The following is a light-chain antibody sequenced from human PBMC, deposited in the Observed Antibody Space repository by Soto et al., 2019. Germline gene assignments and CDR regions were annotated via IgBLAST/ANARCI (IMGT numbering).Light chain of an antibody. CDR2: AAF. CDR1: ESISSH. Sequence: DLQMTQSQASLSASXXDKVXITRPASESISSHLNWYQQKSGRAPQXXIHAAFPLQTGVPSRFSGSGSGTDFTLTISSLQPEDFATYSCQQSYRFPSTFGQGTRLEIK. J-gene: IGKJ5*01. CDR3: QQSYRFPST. V-gene: IGKV1-39*01.